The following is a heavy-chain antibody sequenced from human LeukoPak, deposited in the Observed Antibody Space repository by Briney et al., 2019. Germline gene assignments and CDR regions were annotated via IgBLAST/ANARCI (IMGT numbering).Heavy chain of an antibody. J-gene: IGHJ4*02. CDR1: GGSISSYY. CDR2: IYTSGST. D-gene: IGHD2-2*02. CDR3: ARDRGYQLLYHFDY. V-gene: IGHV4-4*07. Sequence: SETQSLTCTVSGGSISSYYWSWIRQPAGRGLEWIGRIYTSGSTNYNPSLKSRVTMSVDTSKNQFSLKLSSVTAADTAVYYCARDRGYQLLYHFDYWGQGTLVTVSS.